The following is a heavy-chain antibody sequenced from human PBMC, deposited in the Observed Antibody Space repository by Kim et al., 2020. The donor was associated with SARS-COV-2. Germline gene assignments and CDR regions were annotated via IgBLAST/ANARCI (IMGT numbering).Heavy chain of an antibody. D-gene: IGHD6-13*01. CDR3: AKDLESGSWYAPAVDYFDY. CDR2: ISGSGGST. Sequence: GGSLRLSCAASGFTFSSYAMSWVRQAPGKGLEWVSAISGSGGSTYYADSVKGRFTISRDNSKNTLYLQMNSLRAEDTAVYYCAKDLESGSWYAPAVDYFDYWGQGTLVTVSS. J-gene: IGHJ4*02. CDR1: GFTFSSYA. V-gene: IGHV3-23*01.